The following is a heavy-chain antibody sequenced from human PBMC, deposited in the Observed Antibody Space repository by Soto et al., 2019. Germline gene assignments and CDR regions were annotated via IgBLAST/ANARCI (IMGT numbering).Heavy chain of an antibody. CDR1: GYTFTSYG. CDR3: ARDLTGGYCISTSCYVVAFDI. D-gene: IGHD2-2*01. Sequence: GASVKVSCKASGYTFTSYGISWVRQAPGQGLEWMGWISAYNGNTNYAQKLQDRVTMTTDTSTSTAYMELRSLRSDDTAVYYCARDLTGGYCISTSCYVVAFDIWGQGTMVTVS. V-gene: IGHV1-18*01. CDR2: ISAYNGNT. J-gene: IGHJ3*02.